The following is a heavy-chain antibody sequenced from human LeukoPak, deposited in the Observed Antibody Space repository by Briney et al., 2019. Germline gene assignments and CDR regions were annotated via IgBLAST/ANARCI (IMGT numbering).Heavy chain of an antibody. Sequence: PGGSLRLSCAASGFIFSNYGMHWVRQAPGKGLEWVAFIGYDESNKFYADSVKGRFTISRDNSKNTLFLQMNSLRYEDTAVYYCATMQWLEGVDWFDPWGQGTLVTVSS. CDR1: GFIFSNYG. D-gene: IGHD6-19*01. J-gene: IGHJ5*02. CDR3: ATMQWLEGVDWFDP. V-gene: IGHV3-30*02. CDR2: IGYDESNK.